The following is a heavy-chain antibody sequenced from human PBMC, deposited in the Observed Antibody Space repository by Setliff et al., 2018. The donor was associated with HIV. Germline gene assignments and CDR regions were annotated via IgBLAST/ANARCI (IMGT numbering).Heavy chain of an antibody. CDR2: ISSRGDTI. D-gene: IGHD5-12*01. V-gene: IGHV3-48*03. CDR3: AKDGWGYDYVGAYYFDY. J-gene: IGHJ4*02. CDR1: GFTFSSYE. Sequence: GGSLRLSCAASGFTFSSYEFNWVRQAPGKGLEWVSYISSRGDTIYDADSVQGRFTISRDNSKNSLYLQMNSLRVEDTAVYYCAKDGWGYDYVGAYYFDYWGQGTPVTVSS.